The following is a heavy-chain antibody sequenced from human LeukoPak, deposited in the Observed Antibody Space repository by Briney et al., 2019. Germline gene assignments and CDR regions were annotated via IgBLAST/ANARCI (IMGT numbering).Heavy chain of an antibody. CDR3: ARDFYDSSGYYFDY. V-gene: IGHV3-23*01. CDR2: VSAGGDKT. Sequence: GGSLRLFCAASGFTFSGYTMSWVRQAPGKGLEWVSAVSAGGDKTYYADSVKGRFTISRDNSKGTLYLQMNSLRAEDTALYYCARDFYDSSGYYFDYWGQGTLVTVSS. CDR1: GFTFSGYT. D-gene: IGHD3-22*01. J-gene: IGHJ4*02.